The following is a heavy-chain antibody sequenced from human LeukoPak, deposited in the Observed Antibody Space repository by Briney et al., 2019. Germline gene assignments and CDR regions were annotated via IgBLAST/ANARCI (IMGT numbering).Heavy chain of an antibody. CDR1: GGSISSGSYY. CDR2: IYTSGST. V-gene: IGHV4-61*02. CDR3: ARGHSQCSSTSCYVYYYYYYYMDV. Sequence: PSETLSLTCTVSGGSISSGSYYWSWIRQPAGKGLEWIGRIYTSGSTNYNPSLKSRVTISVDTSKNQFSLKLSSVTAADTAVYYCARGHSQCSSTSCYVYYYYYYYMDVWGKGTTVTVSS. J-gene: IGHJ6*03. D-gene: IGHD2-2*01.